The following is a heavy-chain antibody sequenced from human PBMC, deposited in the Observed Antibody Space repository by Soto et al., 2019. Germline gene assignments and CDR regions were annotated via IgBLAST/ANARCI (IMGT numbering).Heavy chain of an antibody. V-gene: IGHV1-46*01. Sequence: ASVKVSCKASGYTFTNYYMHWVRQAPGQGLEWVGIINPSSGSTNYAEKFQGRATMTRDTSTSTVYMKLSSLRSENTAVNYCARPDSSGYYLLDYWGQGTLVTVSS. D-gene: IGHD3-22*01. CDR1: GYTFTNYY. CDR2: INPSSGST. J-gene: IGHJ4*02. CDR3: ARPDSSGYYLLDY.